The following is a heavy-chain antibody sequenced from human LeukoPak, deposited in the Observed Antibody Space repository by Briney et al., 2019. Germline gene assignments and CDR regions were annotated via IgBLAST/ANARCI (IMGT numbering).Heavy chain of an antibody. Sequence: GASVKVSCKASGYTFTGYYMHWVRQAPGQGLEWMGWINPNSGGTNYAQKFQGRVTMTRDTSISTAYMELSRLRSDDTAVYYCARDSGIAAAGNPNYYYYMDVWGKGTTVTISS. CDR3: ARDSGIAAAGNPNYYYYMDV. D-gene: IGHD6-13*01. V-gene: IGHV1-2*02. CDR2: INPNSGGT. CDR1: GYTFTGYY. J-gene: IGHJ6*03.